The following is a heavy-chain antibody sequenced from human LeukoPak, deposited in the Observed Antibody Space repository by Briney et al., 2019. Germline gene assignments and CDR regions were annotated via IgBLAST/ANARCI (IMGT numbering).Heavy chain of an antibody. CDR3: ARRGAAAVYYMDV. D-gene: IGHD6-13*01. CDR1: GGSISSSSYY. V-gene: IGHV4-39*01. Sequence: SETLSLTCTVSGGSISSSSYYWGWIRQPPGKGLEWIGSIYYSGSTYYNPSLKSRVTISVDTSKNQFSLKLSSVTAADTAVYYCARRGAAAVYYMDVWGKGTTVTVSS. CDR2: IYYSGST. J-gene: IGHJ6*03.